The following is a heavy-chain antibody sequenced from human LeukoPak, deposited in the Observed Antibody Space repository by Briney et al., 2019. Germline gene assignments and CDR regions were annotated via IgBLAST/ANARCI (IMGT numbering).Heavy chain of an antibody. CDR2: ISGNGVST. D-gene: IGHD6-13*01. CDR1: GFTFSNYA. Sequence: QPGGSLRLSCAASGFTFSNYAMSWVRQAPGKGLEWVSTISGNGVSTYYADSVKGRFTISRDNSKNTLYLQMNSLRADDTAVYYCARGLEAAAGTYDCRGQGTLVTVSS. J-gene: IGHJ4*02. V-gene: IGHV3-23*01. CDR3: ARGLEAAAGTYDC.